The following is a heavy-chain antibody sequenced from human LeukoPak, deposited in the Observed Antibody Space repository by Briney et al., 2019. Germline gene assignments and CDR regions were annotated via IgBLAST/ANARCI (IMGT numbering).Heavy chain of an antibody. D-gene: IGHD2-21*02. CDR1: RFTFSSYC. Sequence: GGSLRLSCAASRFTFSSYCMHWVPHAPGKGREWVSAISGSDGSTYYADSVKGRFTISRDNSKNTLYLQMNSLRAEDTAVYYCAKLPQIVVVTKDAFDIWGQGTIGTVSS. V-gene: IGHV3-23*01. CDR3: AKLPQIVVVTKDAFDI. J-gene: IGHJ3*02. CDR2: ISGSDGST.